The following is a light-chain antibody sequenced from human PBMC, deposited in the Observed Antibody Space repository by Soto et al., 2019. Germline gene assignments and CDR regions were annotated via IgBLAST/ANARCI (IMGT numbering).Light chain of an antibody. CDR1: SSDVGGYNY. CDR2: DVN. CDR3: CSYAGVSTVV. Sequence: QSALTQPRSVSGSLGQSVTISCTGTSSDVGGYNYVSWYQQHPGKAPKLMIYDVNKRPSGVSNRFSGSKSGNTASLTISGLQGDDEADYYCCSYAGVSTVVCGGGTKLTVL. V-gene: IGLV2-11*01. J-gene: IGLJ2*01.